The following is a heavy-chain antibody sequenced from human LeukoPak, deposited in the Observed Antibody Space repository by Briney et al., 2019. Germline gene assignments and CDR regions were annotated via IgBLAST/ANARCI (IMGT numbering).Heavy chain of an antibody. J-gene: IGHJ4*02. V-gene: IGHV3-66*01. CDR1: GFTVNSNY. CDR2: LYSGGDT. D-gene: IGHD3-22*01. CDR3: ARGKGSGHYYNY. Sequence: GGSLRLSCAASGFTVNSNYMSWVRQAPGKGLQWVSVLYSGGDTYYADSVKGRFTISRDNSKNTLYLQMNSLRAEDTAVYYCARGKGSGHYYNYWGQGTLVTVSS.